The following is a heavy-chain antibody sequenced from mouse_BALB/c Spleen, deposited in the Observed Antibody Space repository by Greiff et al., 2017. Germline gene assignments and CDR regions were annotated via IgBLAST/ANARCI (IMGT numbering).Heavy chain of an antibody. CDR1: GYSFTSYW. Sequence: VQLQQSGTVLARPGASVKMSCKASGYSFTSYWMHWVKQRPGQGLEWIGAIYPGNSDTSYNQKFKGKAKLTAVTSASTAYMELSSLTNEDSAVYYCTRKEYGKHFDVWGAGTTVTVSS. CDR2: IYPGNSDT. V-gene: IGHV1-5*01. CDR3: TRKEYGKHFDV. D-gene: IGHD2-10*02. J-gene: IGHJ1*01.